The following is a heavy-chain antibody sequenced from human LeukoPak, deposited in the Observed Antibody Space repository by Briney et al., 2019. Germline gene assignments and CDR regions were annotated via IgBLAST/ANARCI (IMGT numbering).Heavy chain of an antibody. CDR3: ASRDMLAAFDI. CDR2: IYHSGST. V-gene: IGHV4-39*07. D-gene: IGHD2-15*01. J-gene: IGHJ3*02. CDR1: GGSISSSSYY. Sequence: SETLSLTCTVSGGSISSSSYYWGWIRQPPGKGLEWIGSIYHSGSTNYNPSLKSRVTISVDKSKNQFSLKLSSVTAADTAVYYCASRDMLAAFDIWGQGTMVTVSS.